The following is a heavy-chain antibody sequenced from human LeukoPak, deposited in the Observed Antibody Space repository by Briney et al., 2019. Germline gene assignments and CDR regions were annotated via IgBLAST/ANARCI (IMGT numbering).Heavy chain of an antibody. D-gene: IGHD2-15*01. J-gene: IGHJ4*02. Sequence: SETLSLTCTVSGYSISSGYYWSWIRQPPGKGLEWIGEINHSGSTNYNPSLKSRVTISVDTYKNQFSLKLSSVTAADTAVYYCARGGAAQATQKYWGQGTLVTVSS. CDR2: INHSGST. V-gene: IGHV4-38-2*02. CDR3: ARGGAAQATQKY. CDR1: GYSISSGYY.